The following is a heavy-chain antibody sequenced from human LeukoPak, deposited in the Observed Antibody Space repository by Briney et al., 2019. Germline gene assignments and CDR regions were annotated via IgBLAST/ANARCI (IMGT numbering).Heavy chain of an antibody. CDR2: IIPIFGTA. J-gene: IGHJ6*02. Sequence: PGGSLRLSCAASGFTFSSYAISWVRQAPGQGLEWMGGIIPIFGTANYAQKFQGRVTITADESTSTAYMELSSLRSEDTAVYYCASNWNDRGRYYYGMDVWGQGTTVTVSS. D-gene: IGHD1-1*01. CDR3: ASNWNDRGRYYYGMDV. CDR1: GFTFSSYA. V-gene: IGHV1-69*01.